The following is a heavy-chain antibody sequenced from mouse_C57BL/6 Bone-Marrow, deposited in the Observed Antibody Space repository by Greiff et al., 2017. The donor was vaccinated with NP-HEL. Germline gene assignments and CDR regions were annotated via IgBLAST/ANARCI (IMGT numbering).Heavy chain of an antibody. Sequence: VQLQQSGAELVRPGTSVKMSCKASGYTFTNYWIGWAKQRPGHGLEWIGDIYPGGGYTNYNEKFKGKATLTADKSSSTAYMQFSSLTSEDSAIYYCARRMTAYGSSYYFGYWGKGTTLTVSS. V-gene: IGHV1-63*01. CDR3: ARRMTAYGSSYYFGY. J-gene: IGHJ2*01. CDR2: IYPGGGYT. D-gene: IGHD1-1*01. CDR1: GYTFTNYW.